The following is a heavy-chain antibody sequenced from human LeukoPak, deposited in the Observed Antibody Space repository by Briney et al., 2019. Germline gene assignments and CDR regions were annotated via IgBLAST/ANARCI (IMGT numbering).Heavy chain of an antibody. V-gene: IGHV4-30-4*07. CDR3: ARHEKLGQFDY. CDR2: VYYSGST. J-gene: IGHJ4*02. Sequence: SQTLSLTCAVSGGSISSGSYSWSWIRQPPGKGLEWIGYVYYSGSTNYNPSLKSRVTISVDTSKNQFSLKLSSVTAADTAVYYCARHEKLGQFDYWGQGTLVTVSS. CDR1: GGSISSGSYS. D-gene: IGHD3-10*01.